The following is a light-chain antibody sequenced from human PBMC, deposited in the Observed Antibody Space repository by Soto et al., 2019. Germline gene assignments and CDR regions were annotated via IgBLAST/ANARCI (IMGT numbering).Light chain of an antibody. CDR2: DAS. CDR1: QSISNW. J-gene: IGKJ5*01. CDR3: QQYNTYST. V-gene: IGKV1-5*01. Sequence: DIHMTQSPSTLPASVGDRVTITCRASQSISNWLAWYQQKPGKAPKALIYDASTLRSGVPSRFSGGGSGTEFTLTISSLQPDDFATYYCQQYNTYSTFGQGTRLEIK.